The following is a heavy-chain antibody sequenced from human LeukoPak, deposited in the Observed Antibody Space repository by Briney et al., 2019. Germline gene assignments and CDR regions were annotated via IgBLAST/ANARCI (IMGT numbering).Heavy chain of an antibody. V-gene: IGHV3-30*02. D-gene: IGHD3-10*01. J-gene: IGHJ6*03. CDR3: AKGYLMVRGVTEYYMGV. CDR2: IRYDGSNK. CDR1: GFTFSSYG. Sequence: GGSLRLSCAASGFTFSSYGMHWVRQAPGKGLEWVAFIRYDGSNKYYADSVKGRFTISRDNSKNTLYLQMNSLRAEDTAVYYCAKGYLMVRGVTEYYMGVWGKGTTVTISS.